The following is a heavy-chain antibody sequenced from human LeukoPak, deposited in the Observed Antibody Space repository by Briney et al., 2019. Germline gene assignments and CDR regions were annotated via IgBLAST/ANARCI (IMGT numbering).Heavy chain of an antibody. CDR1: GGSISSNSYY. D-gene: IGHD2-2*02. J-gene: IGHJ4*02. Sequence: SETLSLTCTVSGGSISSNSYYWGWIRQPTGKGLEWIGSTFHSGSTYYNPSLKGRVTISVDTSKNQFSLRLSSVTAEDTAVYFCAREARETYTIDYWGQGTLVTVSS. V-gene: IGHV4-39*01. CDR3: AREARETYTIDY. CDR2: TFHSGST.